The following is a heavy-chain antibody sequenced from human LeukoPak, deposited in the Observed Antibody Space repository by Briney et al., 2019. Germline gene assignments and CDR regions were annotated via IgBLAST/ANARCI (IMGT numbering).Heavy chain of an antibody. CDR2: INPNSGGT. Sequence: GASVKVSCKASGYTFTSYDINWVRQATGQGLEWMGWINPNSGGTNYAQKFQGRVTMTRDTSISTAYMELSRLRSDDTAVYYCARVRPYSSSLMDVWGKGTTVTVSS. D-gene: IGHD6-6*01. J-gene: IGHJ6*03. V-gene: IGHV1-2*02. CDR1: GYTFTSYD. CDR3: ARVRPYSSSLMDV.